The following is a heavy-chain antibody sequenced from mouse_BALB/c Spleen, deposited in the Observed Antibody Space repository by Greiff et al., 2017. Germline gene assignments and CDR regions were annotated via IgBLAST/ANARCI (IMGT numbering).Heavy chain of an antibody. CDR2: ISNGGGST. V-gene: IGHV5-12-2*01. J-gene: IGHJ1*01. Sequence: EVQRVESGGGLVQPGGSLKLSCAASGFTFSSYTMSWVRQTPEKRLEWVAYISNGGGSTYYPDTVKGRFTISRDNAKNTLYLQMSSLKSEDTAMYYCARKLGRDWYFDVWGAGTTVTVSS. D-gene: IGHD4-1*01. CDR1: GFTFSSYT. CDR3: ARKLGRDWYFDV.